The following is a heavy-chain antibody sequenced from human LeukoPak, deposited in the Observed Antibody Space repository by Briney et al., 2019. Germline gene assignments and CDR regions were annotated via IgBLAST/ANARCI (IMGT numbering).Heavy chain of an antibody. CDR1: GFTFSSYG. CDR3: AKEVAVAGTSYYFDY. V-gene: IGHV3-33*06. CDR2: IWYDGSNK. J-gene: IGHJ4*02. D-gene: IGHD6-19*01. Sequence: PGRSLRLSXAASGFTFSSYGMHWVRQAPGKGLEWVAVIWYDGSNKYYADSVKGRFTISRDNTKNTLYLQMNSLRAEDTAVYYCAKEVAVAGTSYYFDYWGQGTLVTVSS.